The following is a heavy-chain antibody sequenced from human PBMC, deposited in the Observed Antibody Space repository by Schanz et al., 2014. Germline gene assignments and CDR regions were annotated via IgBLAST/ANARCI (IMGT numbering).Heavy chain of an antibody. J-gene: IGHJ3*02. CDR3: ARVGGTYYDFWSGVPPTVMHDGFDI. CDR2: IKHDGSEK. D-gene: IGHD3-3*01. V-gene: IGHV3-7*01. Sequence: EVQLVESGGGLVQPGGSLRLSCAASGFAFDTYWMSWVRQAPGKGLEWVANIKHDGSEKYYVDFVKGRFTISRDNAKNSMYLEMNSLRAEDTAVFYCARVGGTYYDFWSGVPPTVMHDGFDIWGQGTTVTVSS. CDR1: GFAFDTYW.